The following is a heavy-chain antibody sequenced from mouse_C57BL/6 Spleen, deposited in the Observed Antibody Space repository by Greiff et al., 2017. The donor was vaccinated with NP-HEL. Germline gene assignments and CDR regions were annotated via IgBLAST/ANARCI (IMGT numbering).Heavy chain of an antibody. CDR1: GYTFTSYW. V-gene: IGHV1-64*01. CDR2: IHPNSGST. J-gene: IGHJ4*01. Sequence: VQLQQPGAELVKPGASVKLSCKASGYTFTSYWMHWVKQRPGQGLEWIGMIHPNSGSTNYNEKFKSKATLTVDKSTSTAYMQLSSLTSEDSAVYYCARCPYDAMDYWGQGTSVTVSS. CDR3: ARCPYDAMDY.